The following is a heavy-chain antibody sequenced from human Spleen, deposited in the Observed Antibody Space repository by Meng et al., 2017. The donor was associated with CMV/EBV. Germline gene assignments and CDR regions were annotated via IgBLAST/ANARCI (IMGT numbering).Heavy chain of an antibody. D-gene: IGHD2-2*01. V-gene: IGHV4-30-4*01. CDR2: IYLTGTA. J-gene: IGHJ5*02. Sequence: ASIDDGDYYWSWIRQPPGKGLEWLGSIYLTGTAHYNPSLDSPVTISVDTSKNQFSLRLGSVTAADTAVYYCARAPADAIINNCWFDPWGQGTLVTVSS. CDR3: ARAPADAIINNCWFDP. CDR1: ASIDDGDYY.